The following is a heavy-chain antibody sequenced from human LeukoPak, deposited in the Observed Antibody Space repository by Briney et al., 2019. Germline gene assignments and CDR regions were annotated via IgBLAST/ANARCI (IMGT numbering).Heavy chain of an antibody. CDR2: ISSSSSTI. CDR1: GFTFSSYS. CDR3: ARVGDDYGDYATDY. Sequence: GGSLRLSCAASGFTFSSYSMNWVRQAPGKGLEWVSYISSSSSTIYYADSVKGRFTISRDNAKNSLYLQMNSLRAEDTAVYYCARVGDDYGDYATDYWGQGTLVTVSS. V-gene: IGHV3-48*01. J-gene: IGHJ4*02. D-gene: IGHD4-17*01.